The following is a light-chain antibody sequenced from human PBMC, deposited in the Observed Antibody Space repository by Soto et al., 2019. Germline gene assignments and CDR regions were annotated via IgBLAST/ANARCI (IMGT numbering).Light chain of an antibody. CDR2: ANT. J-gene: IGLJ3*02. CDR3: QSYDSSLSGSV. V-gene: IGLV1-40*01. CDR1: SSTIAAGYD. Sequence: QSVLTQTPSVSGAPGQRVTISCTGSSSTIAAGYDVHWYQQLPGTTPKLLIYANTNRPSGVPDRFSGSKSGTSASLAITGLQAEDEADYYCQSYDSSLSGSVFGGGTKLTVL.